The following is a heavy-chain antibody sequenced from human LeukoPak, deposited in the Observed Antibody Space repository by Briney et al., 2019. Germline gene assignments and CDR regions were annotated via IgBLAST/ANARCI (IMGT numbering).Heavy chain of an antibody. J-gene: IGHJ3*02. V-gene: IGHV3-13*01. CDR1: GFTFSSYD. D-gene: IGHD4-17*01. CDR2: IGTAGDT. Sequence: GSLRLSCAASGFTFSSYDMHWVRQATGEGLEWVSAIGTAGDTYYPGSVKGRFTISRENAKNSLYLQMNSLRAGDTAVYYCARAPRDYGDYGFILGAFDIWGQGTMVTVSS. CDR3: ARAPRDYGDYGFILGAFDI.